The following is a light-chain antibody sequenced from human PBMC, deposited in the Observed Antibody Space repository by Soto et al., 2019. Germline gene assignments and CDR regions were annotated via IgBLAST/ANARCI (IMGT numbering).Light chain of an antibody. CDR2: AAS. Sequence: DIPITQSPSALCASVGDRVTLTCRDSQSISSWLAWYQQKPGKAPKLLIYAASTLQSGVPSRFSGSGSGTDFTLTISSLQPEDFATYYCQQLNSYLITFGQGTRLEIK. V-gene: IGKV1-5*01. J-gene: IGKJ5*01. CDR3: QQLNSYLIT. CDR1: QSISSW.